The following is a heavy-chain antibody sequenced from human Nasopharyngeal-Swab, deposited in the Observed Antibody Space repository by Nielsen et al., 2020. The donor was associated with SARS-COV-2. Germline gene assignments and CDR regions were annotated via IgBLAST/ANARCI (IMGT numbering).Heavy chain of an antibody. D-gene: IGHD3-10*01. J-gene: IGHJ3*01. V-gene: IGHV3-21*01. CDR2: ISSSSTYI. CDR1: GFTFGTYS. Sequence: GGSLRLSCAASGFTFGTYSMNWVRQAPGKGLEWVSSISSSSTYIYYADSVKGRFTISRDNAKNSLYLQMNILRAEDTAVYYCAGAYGSGSYFAFDLWGQGTMVTVSS. CDR3: AGAYGSGSYFAFDL.